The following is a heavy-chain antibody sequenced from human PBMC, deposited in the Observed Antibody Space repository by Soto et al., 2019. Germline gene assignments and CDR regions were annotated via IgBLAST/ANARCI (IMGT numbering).Heavy chain of an antibody. CDR2: IYYSGST. CDR3: ARHGTAMVTGFDY. J-gene: IGHJ4*02. V-gene: IGHV4-39*01. CDR1: GGSISSSSYY. D-gene: IGHD5-18*01. Sequence: QLQLQESGPGLVKPSETLSLTCTVSGGSISSSSYYWGWIRQPPGKGLEWIGSIYYSGSTYYNPSLKSRVTISVDTSKNQFSLKLSSVTAADTAVYYCARHGTAMVTGFDYWGQGTLVTVSS.